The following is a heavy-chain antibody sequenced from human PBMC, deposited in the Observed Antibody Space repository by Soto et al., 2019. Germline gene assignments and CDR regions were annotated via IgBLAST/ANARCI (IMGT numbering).Heavy chain of an antibody. D-gene: IGHD6-13*01. CDR2: IYHSGSS. V-gene: IGHV4-4*02. CDR3: ARVSAAGTYFDY. Sequence: QVQLQESGPGLVKPSGTLSLTCAVSGGSISSSNWWSWVRQPPGKGLEWIGEIYHSGSSNYNPSLKSRVPXXVXKSKNQFSLKLSSVTAADTAVYYCARVSAAGTYFDYWGQGTLVTVSS. J-gene: IGHJ4*02. CDR1: GGSISSSNW.